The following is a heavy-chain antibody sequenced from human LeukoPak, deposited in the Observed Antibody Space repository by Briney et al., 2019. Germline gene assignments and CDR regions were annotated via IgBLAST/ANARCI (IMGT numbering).Heavy chain of an antibody. Sequence: GGSLRLSCAASGFTFSNAWMSWVRQAPGKGLEWVGRIKSKTDGGTTDYAAPVKGRFTISRDDSKNTLYLQMNSLKTEDTAVYYCWAMIVAVVGFDPWGQGTLATVSS. V-gene: IGHV3-15*01. CDR1: GFTFSNAW. CDR2: IKSKTDGGTT. J-gene: IGHJ5*02. D-gene: IGHD3-22*01. CDR3: WAMIVAVVGFDP.